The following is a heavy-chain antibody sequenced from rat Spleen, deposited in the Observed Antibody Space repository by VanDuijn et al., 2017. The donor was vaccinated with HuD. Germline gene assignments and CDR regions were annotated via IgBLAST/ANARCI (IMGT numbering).Heavy chain of an antibody. CDR1: GFTFSNYG. Sequence: EVKLVESGGGLVQPGRSLKLSCAASGFTFSNYGMAWVRQAPTKGLEWVATISYDGSSTYYRDSVKGRFTISRDNAKSTLYLQMDSLRSEDTATYYCGKDMNYYSTYPFYVMGAWGQGASVTVSP. CDR2: ISYDGSST. J-gene: IGHJ4*01. V-gene: IGHV5-29*01. D-gene: IGHD1-2*01. CDR3: GKDMNYYSTYPFYVMGA.